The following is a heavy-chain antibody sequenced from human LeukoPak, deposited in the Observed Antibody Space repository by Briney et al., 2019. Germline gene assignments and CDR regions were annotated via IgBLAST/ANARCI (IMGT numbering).Heavy chain of an antibody. CDR1: GLSVSSNF. Sequence: PGGSLRLSCAATGLSVSSNFMSWIRQPPGKGLEWIGEINHSGSTNYNPSLKSRVTISVDTSKNQFSLKLSSVTAADTAVYYCARRSLFPVKWFDPWGQGTLVTVSS. J-gene: IGHJ5*02. D-gene: IGHD3-10*01. CDR3: ARRSLFPVKWFDP. CDR2: INHSGST. V-gene: IGHV4-34*01.